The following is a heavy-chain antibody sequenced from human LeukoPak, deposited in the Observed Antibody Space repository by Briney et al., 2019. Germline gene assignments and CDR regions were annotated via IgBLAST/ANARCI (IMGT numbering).Heavy chain of an antibody. CDR2: IYTSEST. V-gene: IGHV4-61*02. Sequence: SETLSLTCSVSGGSISSSNYYWSWIRQPAGKGLEWIGRIYTSESTNYSPSLKSRVTISVDTSRNQFSLKLSSVTAADTAVYYCARGLWFGDENPPYFDYWGQGTLVTVSS. CDR1: GGSISSSNYY. J-gene: IGHJ4*02. CDR3: ARGLWFGDENPPYFDY. D-gene: IGHD3-10*01.